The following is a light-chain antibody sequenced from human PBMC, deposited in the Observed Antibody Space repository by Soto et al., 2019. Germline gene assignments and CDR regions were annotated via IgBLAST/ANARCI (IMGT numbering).Light chain of an antibody. CDR3: QQTYSTPPT. V-gene: IGKV1-5*03. J-gene: IGKJ1*01. Sequence: DIQMTQSPSTLSGSVGDRVTITCRASQTISSWLAWYQQKPGKAPKLLIYKASTLKSGVPSRYSGSGSGTDFNLTISSLQPEDFATYYCQQTYSTPPTFGQGTKVDIK. CDR2: KAS. CDR1: QTISSW.